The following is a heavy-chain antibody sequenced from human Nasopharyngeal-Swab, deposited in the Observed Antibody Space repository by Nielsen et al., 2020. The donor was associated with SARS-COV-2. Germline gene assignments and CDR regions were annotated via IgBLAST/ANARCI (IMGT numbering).Heavy chain of an antibody. CDR3: ERDRKLLDGKYYYYYGMDV. V-gene: IGHV1-8*01. Sequence: ASVKVSCKASGYTFTSYDINWVRQATGQGLEWMGWMNPNSGNTGYAQKFQGRVTMTRNTSISTAYMELSSLRSEDTAVYYCERDRKLLDGKYYYYYGMDVWGQGTTVTVSS. CDR2: MNPNSGNT. J-gene: IGHJ6*02. CDR1: GYTFTSYD. D-gene: IGHD3-10*01.